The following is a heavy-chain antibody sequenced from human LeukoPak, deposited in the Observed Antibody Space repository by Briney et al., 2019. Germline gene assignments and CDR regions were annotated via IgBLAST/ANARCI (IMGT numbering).Heavy chain of an antibody. CDR2: IYYSGST. Sequence: SETLSLTCTVSGGSISSYYWSWIRQPPGKGLEWIEYIYYSGSTNYNPSLKSRVTISVDTSKNQFSLKLSSVTAADTAVYYCARYSWPGGGDYDYYYYYMDVWGKGTTVTVSS. J-gene: IGHJ6*03. D-gene: IGHD2-21*02. V-gene: IGHV4-59*01. CDR1: GGSISSYY. CDR3: ARYSWPGGGDYDYYYYYMDV.